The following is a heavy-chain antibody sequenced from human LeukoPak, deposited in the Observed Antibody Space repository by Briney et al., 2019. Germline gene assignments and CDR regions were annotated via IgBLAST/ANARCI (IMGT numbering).Heavy chain of an antibody. CDR2: IYYSGST. CDR1: GGSISSYY. J-gene: IGHJ4*02. Sequence: KPSETLSLTCTVAGGSISSYYWSWIRQPPGKGLEWIGYIYYSGSTNYNPSLKSRVTISVQTSKNQFSLKLSSVTAADTAVYYCARGLNRNDYGDYGYWGQGTLVTVSS. CDR3: ARGLNRNDYGDYGY. D-gene: IGHD4-17*01. V-gene: IGHV4-59*01.